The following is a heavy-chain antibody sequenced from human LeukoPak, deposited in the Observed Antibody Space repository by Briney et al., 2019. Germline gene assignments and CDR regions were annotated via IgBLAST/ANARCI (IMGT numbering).Heavy chain of an antibody. Sequence: ASETLSLTCTVSGGSINSYYWSWIRQPPGKGLEWIGYIYYSGNTKYNPSLKSRVTISLDMSKTQFSLKLTSVTAADTAFYYCARLRSGWYFDYWGQGTLVTVSS. CDR1: GGSINSYY. CDR3: ARLRSGWYFDY. J-gene: IGHJ4*02. CDR2: IYYSGNT. V-gene: IGHV4-59*08. D-gene: IGHD6-19*01.